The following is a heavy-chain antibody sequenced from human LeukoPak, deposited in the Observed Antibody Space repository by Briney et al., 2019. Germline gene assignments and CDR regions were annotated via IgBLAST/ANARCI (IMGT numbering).Heavy chain of an antibody. CDR2: IWYDGSNK. V-gene: IGHV3-33*01. CDR3: ARDRLVRGVSAINYYYYYGMDV. J-gene: IGHJ6*02. CDR1: GFTFSSYG. D-gene: IGHD3-10*01. Sequence: GGSLRLSCAASGFTFSSYGMHWVRQAPGKGLEWVAVIWYDGSNKYYADSVKGRFTISRDNSKNTLYLQMNSLRAEDTAVYYCARDRLVRGVSAINYYYYYGMDVWGQGTTVTVSS.